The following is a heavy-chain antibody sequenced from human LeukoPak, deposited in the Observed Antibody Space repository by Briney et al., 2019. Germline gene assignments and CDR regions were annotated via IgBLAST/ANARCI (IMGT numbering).Heavy chain of an antibody. CDR2: ISYDGSNK. V-gene: IGHV3-30-3*01. Sequence: GRSLRLSCAASGFTFSSYAMHWVRQAPGKGLEWVAVISYDGSNKYYADSVKGRFTISRDNSKNTLYLQMSSLRAEDTAVYYCARDAVWSGYYRYYGMDVWGQGTTVTVSS. J-gene: IGHJ6*02. CDR3: ARDAVWSGYYRYYGMDV. CDR1: GFTFSSYA. D-gene: IGHD3-3*01.